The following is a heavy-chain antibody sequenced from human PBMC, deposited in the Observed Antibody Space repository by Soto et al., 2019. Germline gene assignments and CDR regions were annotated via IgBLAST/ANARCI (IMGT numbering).Heavy chain of an antibody. V-gene: IGHV4-39*01. J-gene: IGHJ5*02. CDR3: ARHKGEQWLVLFTGKSYNWFDP. D-gene: IGHD6-19*01. Sequence: ETLSLTCTVSGGSTSSSSYYSGWIRQPPGKWLEWIGSIYYSGSTYYNPSLKSRVTISVDTSKNQFSLKLSSVTAADTAVYYCARHKGEQWLVLFTGKSYNWFDPWGQGTLVTVS. CDR1: GGSTSSSSYY. CDR2: IYYSGST.